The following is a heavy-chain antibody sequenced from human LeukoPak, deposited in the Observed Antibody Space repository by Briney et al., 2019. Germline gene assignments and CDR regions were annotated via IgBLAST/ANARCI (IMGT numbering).Heavy chain of an antibody. Sequence: GGSLRLSCAASGFTFSSYEMNWVRQAPGKGLEWVSYISSSGSTIYYADSVKGRFTISRDNANNSLYLQMTSLRAEDTAVYYCARFGCSGGSCSIDYWGQGTLVTVSS. CDR2: ISSSGSTI. J-gene: IGHJ4*02. V-gene: IGHV3-48*03. CDR1: GFTFSSYE. D-gene: IGHD2-15*01. CDR3: ARFGCSGGSCSIDY.